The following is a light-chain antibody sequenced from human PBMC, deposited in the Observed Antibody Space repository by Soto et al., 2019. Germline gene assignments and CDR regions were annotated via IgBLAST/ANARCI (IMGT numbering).Light chain of an antibody. Sequence: QSALTQPASVSGSPGQSITISCTGTSSDVGAYNYVSWYQQHPGKAPELMIYDVSNRPSGVSNRFSGSKSGNTASLTISGLQAEDEADYYCTSYAGSSTYAFGTGTKVTVL. V-gene: IGLV2-14*01. CDR3: TSYAGSSTYA. CDR1: SSDVGAYNY. J-gene: IGLJ1*01. CDR2: DVS.